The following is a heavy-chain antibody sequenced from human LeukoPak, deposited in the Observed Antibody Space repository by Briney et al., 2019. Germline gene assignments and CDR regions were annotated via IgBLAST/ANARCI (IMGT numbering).Heavy chain of an antibody. V-gene: IGHV4-4*07. CDR3: ARLTSSYYVDV. Sequence: SETLSLTCTVSSGSIRSYYWTWIRQPAGKGLDWIGRIYTYGITNYNPSLKSRVTMSIDTSKNQFSLKVTSVTAADTAAYYCARLTSSYYVDVWGKGTTVIVS. CDR2: IYTYGIT. CDR1: SGSIRSYY. D-gene: IGHD2-2*01. J-gene: IGHJ6*03.